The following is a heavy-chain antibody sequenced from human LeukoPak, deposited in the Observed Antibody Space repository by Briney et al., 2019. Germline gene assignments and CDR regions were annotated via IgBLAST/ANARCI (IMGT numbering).Heavy chain of an antibody. V-gene: IGHV4-39*07. D-gene: IGHD3-10*01. J-gene: IGHJ5*02. CDR2: IYYSGST. Sequence: ASETLSLTCTVSGGSISSSSYSWGWIRQPPGKGLEWIGSIYYSGSTYYNPSLKSRVTISVDTSKNQFSLKLSSMTAADTAVYYCARGSLWFGELLPIQNWFDPWGQGTLVTVSS. CDR1: GGSISSSSYS. CDR3: ARGSLWFGELLPIQNWFDP.